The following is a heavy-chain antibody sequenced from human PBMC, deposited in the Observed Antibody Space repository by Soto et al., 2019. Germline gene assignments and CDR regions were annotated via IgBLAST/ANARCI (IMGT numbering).Heavy chain of an antibody. Sequence: EVQLVESGGGLVQPGGSLRLSCGASGFTFRTYWLSWVRQVPGKGLEWVANINQDGSEKNYVDSVKGRFTISRDNAENSLHLQRSSLRAEDTALYDCARDGSTSWYSYDYHGMDVCGQGTTVTVSS. CDR1: GFTFRTYW. CDR3: ARDGSTSWYSYDYHGMDV. J-gene: IGHJ6*02. V-gene: IGHV3-7*05. CDR2: INQDGSEK. D-gene: IGHD5-18*01.